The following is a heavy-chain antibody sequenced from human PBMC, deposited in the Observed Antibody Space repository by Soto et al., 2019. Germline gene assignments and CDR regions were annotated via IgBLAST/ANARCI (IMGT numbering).Heavy chain of an antibody. V-gene: IGHV1-2*02. Sequence: ASVKVSCKASGYTFTGYYVHWVRQAPGQGLEWMGWINPNSGDTYLAQRFQGRVTMNRDTSIGTAYMELRGLTSDDTAEYYCAKGGAIVAAGTRVYLYNAMDVWGQGTTVTVYS. CDR2: INPNSGDT. CDR1: GYTFTGYY. D-gene: IGHD1-26*01. J-gene: IGHJ6*02. CDR3: AKGGAIVAAGTRVYLYNAMDV.